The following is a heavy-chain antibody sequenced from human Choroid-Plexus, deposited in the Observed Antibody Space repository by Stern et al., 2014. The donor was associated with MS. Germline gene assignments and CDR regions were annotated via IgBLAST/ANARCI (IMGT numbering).Heavy chain of an antibody. Sequence: EQLEESGGGVVQPGRPLRLSCVASGFTFGSCAMHWVRQAPGKGLEWVAGVSHDGSYKYYADSVKGRFTISRDNSQNTLYMQMSSLRPEDTAVYYCAKDRQYLTYFFDHWGQGSLVTVSS. CDR3: AKDRQYLTYFFDH. J-gene: IGHJ5*02. V-gene: IGHV3-30*18. CDR2: VSHDGSYK. CDR1: GFTFGSCA. D-gene: IGHD2/OR15-2a*01.